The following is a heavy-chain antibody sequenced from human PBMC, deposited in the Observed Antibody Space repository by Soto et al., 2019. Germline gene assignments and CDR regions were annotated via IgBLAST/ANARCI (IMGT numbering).Heavy chain of an antibody. J-gene: IGHJ4*02. CDR3: PRDSPPPRE. V-gene: IGHV3-64D*06. Sequence: GVPMRLSCSASGFNFSSFAMHWVRQAPGKGLEYVSAISSNGGSTYYADSVKGRFTISRDNSKNTLYLQMSSLRAEDTAVYYCPRDSPPPRERGQGTLVTVSS. CDR2: ISSNGGST. CDR1: GFNFSSFA.